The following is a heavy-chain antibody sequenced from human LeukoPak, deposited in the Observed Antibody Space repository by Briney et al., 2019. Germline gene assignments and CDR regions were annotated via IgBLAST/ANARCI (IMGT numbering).Heavy chain of an antibody. J-gene: IGHJ4*02. CDR3: ARGSQWELLGYYFDY. CDR2: ISAYNGNT. Sequence: ASVKVSCKASGYTFTSYGISWVRQAPGQGLEWMGWISAYNGNTNYAQNLQGRVTMTTDTSTSTAYMELRSLRSDDTAVYYCARGSQWELLGYYFDYWGQGTLVTVSS. V-gene: IGHV1-18*01. D-gene: IGHD1-26*01. CDR1: GYTFTSYG.